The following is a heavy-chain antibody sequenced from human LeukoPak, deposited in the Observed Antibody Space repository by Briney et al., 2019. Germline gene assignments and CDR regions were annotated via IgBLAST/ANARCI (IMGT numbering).Heavy chain of an antibody. CDR2: ITGSGALT. D-gene: IGHD3-10*01. J-gene: IGHJ4*02. V-gene: IGHV3-23*01. CDR1: GFTFSSYA. CDR3: AKDRVDGSGSQFDS. Sequence: GGSLRLSCAASGFTFSSYAMHWVRQAPGKGLEWVSSITGSGALTYYADSVKGRFTISKDNAMDTLFLQMNSLRADDTAVYYCAKDRVDGSGSQFDSWGQGSLVTVSS.